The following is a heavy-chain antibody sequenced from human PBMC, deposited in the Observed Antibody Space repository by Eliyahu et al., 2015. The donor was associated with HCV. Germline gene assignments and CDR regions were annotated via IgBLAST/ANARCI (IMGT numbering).Heavy chain of an antibody. V-gene: IGHV4-34*01. CDR3: ASCSVGKWFDP. J-gene: IGHJ5*02. CDR2: INHSGST. D-gene: IGHD3-10*02. CDR1: GGSFSGYY. Sequence: QVQLQQWGAGLLKPSETLSLTCAVYGGSFSGYYWSWIRQPPGKGLEWIGEINHSGSTNYNPSLKSRVTISVDTSKXQFSLKLSSVTAADTAVYYCASCSVGKWFDPWGQGTLVTVSS.